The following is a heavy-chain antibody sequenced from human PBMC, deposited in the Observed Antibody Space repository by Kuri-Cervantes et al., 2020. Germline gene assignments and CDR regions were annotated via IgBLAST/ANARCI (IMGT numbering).Heavy chain of an antibody. CDR3: ARARSNFGSGSYVDY. CDR2: IGTAGDT. CDR1: GFTFSSYD. D-gene: IGHD3-10*01. J-gene: IGHJ4*02. V-gene: IGHV3-13*01. Sequence: GGSLRLSCAASGFTFSSYDMHWVRQATGKGLEWVSAIGTAGDTYYPGSVKGRFTISRENAKNSLYLQMNSLRAGDTAVYYCARARSNFGSGSYVDYWGQGTLVTVSS.